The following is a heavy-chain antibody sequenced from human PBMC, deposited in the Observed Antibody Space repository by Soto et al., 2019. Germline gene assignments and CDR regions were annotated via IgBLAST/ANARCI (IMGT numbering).Heavy chain of an antibody. CDR2: ISSDGNHK. CDR1: GFNVSAYT. Sequence: QVKLVESGGGVVQPGRSLRLSCAASGFNVSAYTMHWVRQAPGKGLEWVAVISSDGNHKYYTDSVKGRFTISRDTSTNTLDLQMNSLRAEDTAGYYCARWEQPLFAYWGQGTLVTVSS. D-gene: IGHD1-26*01. J-gene: IGHJ4*02. V-gene: IGHV3-30-3*01. CDR3: ARWEQPLFAY.